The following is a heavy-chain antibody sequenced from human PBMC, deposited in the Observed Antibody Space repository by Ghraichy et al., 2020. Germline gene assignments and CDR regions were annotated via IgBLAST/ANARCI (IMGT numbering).Heavy chain of an antibody. Sequence: SETLSLTCTVSGYSISSGYYWGWIRQPPGKGLEWIGSIYHSRSTYYNPSLKSRVTISVDTSKNQFSLKLSSVTAADTAVYYCARVRVVVVPAAILWFDPWGQGTLVTVSS. J-gene: IGHJ5*02. CDR3: ARVRVVVVPAAILWFDP. D-gene: IGHD2-2*01. CDR2: IYHSRST. V-gene: IGHV4-38-2*02. CDR1: GYSISSGYY.